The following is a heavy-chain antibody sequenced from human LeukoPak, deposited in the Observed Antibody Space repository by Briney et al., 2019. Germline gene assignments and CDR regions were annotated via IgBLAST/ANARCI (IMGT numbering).Heavy chain of an antibody. CDR3: ASLVGKDFSLFD. CDR2: ISNDGENK. V-gene: IGHV3-30*04. D-gene: IGHD2-8*02. J-gene: IGHJ4*01. CDR1: GFSLSSFT. Sequence: GGSLRLSCAASGFSLSSFTMHWVRQAPGKGLEWVALISNDGENKYYADSVMGRFTISRDNSKNTLYLQMDSLRAEDTAVYYCASLVGKDFSLFD.